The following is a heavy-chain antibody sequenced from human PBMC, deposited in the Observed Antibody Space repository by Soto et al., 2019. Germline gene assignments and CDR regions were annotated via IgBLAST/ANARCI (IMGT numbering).Heavy chain of an antibody. CDR2: INPSGGST. Sequence: QVQLVQSGPELKKPGASVKVSCKASGYTFTSYYMHWVRQAPGQGLEWMGIINPSGGSTSHAQKFQGRVTMTREKNTRTVDMEVSSLRSEDAAVYYCAREGLYSGYGRGLDVWGQGTTVTVSS. CDR3: AREGLYSGYGRGLDV. V-gene: IGHV1-46*01. CDR1: GYTFTSYY. D-gene: IGHD5-12*01. J-gene: IGHJ6*02.